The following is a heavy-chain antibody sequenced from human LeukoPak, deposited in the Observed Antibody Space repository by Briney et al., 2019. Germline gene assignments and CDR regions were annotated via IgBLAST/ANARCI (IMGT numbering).Heavy chain of an antibody. Sequence: GGSLRLSCAASGFTFNTYAIYWVRQAPGKGLEWVSGICGSGGCTYYADSVKGRFTISRDNSKNTLYLQMNSLRAEDTAVYYCARDVGSYSRPLNWFDPWGQGTLVTVSS. CDR3: ARDVGSYSRPLNWFDP. V-gene: IGHV3-23*01. D-gene: IGHD6-13*01. J-gene: IGHJ5*02. CDR1: GFTFNTYA. CDR2: ICGSGGCT.